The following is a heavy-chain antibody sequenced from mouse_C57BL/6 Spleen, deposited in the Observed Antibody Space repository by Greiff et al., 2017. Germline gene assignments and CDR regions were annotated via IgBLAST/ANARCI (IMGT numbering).Heavy chain of an antibody. CDR2: IYPGSGST. D-gene: IGHD2-4*01. Sequence: QVQLQQPGAELVKPGASVKMSCKASGYTFTSYWITWVKQRPGQGLEWIGDIYPGSGSTNYNEKFKSKATLTVDTSSSTAYMQLSSLTSEDSAVYFCARWGGCYYDYSCYAMGFWGQRASVTVS. CDR3: ARWGGCYYDYSCYAMGF. J-gene: IGHJ4*01. CDR1: GYTFTSYW. V-gene: IGHV1-55*01.